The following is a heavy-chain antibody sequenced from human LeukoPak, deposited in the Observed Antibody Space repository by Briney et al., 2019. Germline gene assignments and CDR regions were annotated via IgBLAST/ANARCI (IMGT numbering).Heavy chain of an antibody. J-gene: IGHJ3*02. CDR3: AREISYSSGTYRAFDI. CDR2: LYHNEST. Sequence: KPSETLSFSCSVAGGSISGYYWRWLRQPRGRGLEWIAYLYHNESTNYNPSLKSRVTISVDTSKNQFSLHPSSVTAADTAVYYCAREISYSSGTYRAFDIWGQGTTVTVSS. V-gene: IGHV4-59*01. CDR1: GGSISGYY. D-gene: IGHD6-19*01.